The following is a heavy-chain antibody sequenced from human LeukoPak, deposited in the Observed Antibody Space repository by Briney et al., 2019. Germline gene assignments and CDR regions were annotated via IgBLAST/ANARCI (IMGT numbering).Heavy chain of an antibody. CDR3: ARRVGSYYYDSSGYAFDI. Sequence: GESLKISCKESGYSFNSYWIGWVRQMPGKGLEWMGIIYPGDSDTRYSPSFQGQVTISADKSISTAYLQWSSLKASDTAMYYCARRVGSYYYDSSGYAFDIWGQGTMVTVSS. J-gene: IGHJ3*02. CDR2: IYPGDSDT. CDR1: GYSFNSYW. D-gene: IGHD3-22*01. V-gene: IGHV5-51*01.